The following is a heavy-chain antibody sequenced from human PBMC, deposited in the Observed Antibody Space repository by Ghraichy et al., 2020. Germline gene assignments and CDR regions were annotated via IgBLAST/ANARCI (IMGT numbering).Heavy chain of an antibody. Sequence: SETLSLTCTVSGGSISSYFWSWIRQPAGKGLEWIGRIYTSGSTNYNPSLQSRVTMSVDTSKNQFSLKVTSVTAADTAVYYCAREEGSLGGLGYWGQGTLVTVSS. CDR1: GGSISSYF. V-gene: IGHV4-4*07. CDR2: IYTSGST. J-gene: IGHJ4*02. D-gene: IGHD3-16*01. CDR3: AREEGSLGGLGY.